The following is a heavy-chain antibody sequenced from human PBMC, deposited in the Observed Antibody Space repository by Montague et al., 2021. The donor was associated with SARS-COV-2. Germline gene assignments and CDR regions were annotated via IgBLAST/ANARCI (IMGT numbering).Heavy chain of an antibody. CDR3: ARARTSLIVVVNEFDY. V-gene: IGHV4-39*01. CDR1: GGSISSSSYY. Sequence: SETLSLTCTVSGGSISSSSYYWGWIRQPPGKGLEWIGSIYYSGSTYYNPFLKSRVTISVDTSKNQFSLKLSSVTAADTAVYYCARARTSLIVVVNEFDYWGQGTLVTVSS. D-gene: IGHD2-21*01. J-gene: IGHJ4*02. CDR2: IYYSGST.